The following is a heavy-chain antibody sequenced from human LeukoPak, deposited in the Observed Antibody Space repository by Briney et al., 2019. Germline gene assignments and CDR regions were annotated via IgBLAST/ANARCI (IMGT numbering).Heavy chain of an antibody. V-gene: IGHV1-69*05. J-gene: IGHJ6*03. CDR2: IIPIFGTA. CDR3: ARGPMYYDFWYYYMDV. Sequence: SLKVSCKASGGTFSSYAISWVRQAPGQGLEWMGGIIPIFGTANYAQKFQGRVTITTDESTSTAYMELSSLRSEDTAVYYCARGPMYYDFWYYYMDVWGKGTTVTVSS. CDR1: GGTFSSYA. D-gene: IGHD3-3*01.